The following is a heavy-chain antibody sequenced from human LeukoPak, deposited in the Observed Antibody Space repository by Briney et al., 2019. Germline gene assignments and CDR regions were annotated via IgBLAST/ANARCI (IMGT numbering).Heavy chain of an antibody. CDR2: IYYSGST. J-gene: IGHJ6*03. V-gene: IGHV4-39*07. Sequence: SSETLSLTCTVSGGSINSGSYYWSWIRQPAGKGLEWIGSIYYSGSTYYNPSLKSRVTISVDTSKNQFSLKLSSVTAADTAVYYCARVGGTGTTAFNYYYYYMDVWGKGTTVTVSS. D-gene: IGHD1-1*01. CDR1: GGSINSGSYY. CDR3: ARVGGTGTTAFNYYYYYMDV.